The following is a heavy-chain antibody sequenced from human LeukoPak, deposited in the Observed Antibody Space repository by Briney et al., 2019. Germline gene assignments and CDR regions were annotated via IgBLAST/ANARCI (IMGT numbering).Heavy chain of an antibody. V-gene: IGHV3-21*06. Sequence: GGSLRLSCAASGFTFNDYSMNWVRQAPGKGLEWVSSIFRRNSYIYYSDSVKGRFTISRDDAKNSLYLQMNSLRAEDTAVYYCARGGFYGDYPIDYWGQGTLVTVSS. J-gene: IGHJ4*02. CDR1: GFTFNDYS. CDR2: IFRRNSYI. CDR3: ARGGFYGDYPIDY. D-gene: IGHD4-17*01.